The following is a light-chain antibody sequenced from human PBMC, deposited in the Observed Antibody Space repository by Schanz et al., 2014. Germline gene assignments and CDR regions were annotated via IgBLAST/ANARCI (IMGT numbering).Light chain of an antibody. V-gene: IGLV2-14*02. CDR1: TNYGGSYNL. CDR2: EGI. CDR3: SSYTTNSAPGVV. J-gene: IGLJ2*01. Sequence: QSVLTQPASVSGSPGQSITISCTATTNYGGSYNLVSWYQQSPGKAPQLMIYEGIKRPSGVSDRFSGSKSGNTASLTISGLQAEDEADYYCSSYTTNSAPGVVFGGGTKLTVL.